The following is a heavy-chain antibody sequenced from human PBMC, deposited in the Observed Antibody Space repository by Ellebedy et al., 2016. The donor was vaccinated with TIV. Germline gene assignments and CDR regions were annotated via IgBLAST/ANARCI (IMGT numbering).Heavy chain of an antibody. Sequence: ASVKVSCKASGYTFSNYGISWVRHPPAQWLQWMVWISAYEPDPNYAQKFRDRVTLTIDTSTTTASMELRSLRSDDTAVYYCARDYYCSGGSCSDCFDPWGQGTLVIVSS. CDR3: ARDYYCSGGSCSDCFDP. CDR1: GYTFSNYG. V-gene: IGHV1-18*01. D-gene: IGHD2-15*01. CDR2: ISAYEPDP. J-gene: IGHJ5*02.